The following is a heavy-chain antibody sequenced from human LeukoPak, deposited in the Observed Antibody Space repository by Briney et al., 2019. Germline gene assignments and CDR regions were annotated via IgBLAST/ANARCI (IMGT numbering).Heavy chain of an antibody. J-gene: IGHJ4*02. CDR3: ASAPFSSSSR. D-gene: IGHD2-2*01. CDR2: ISSDGSST. V-gene: IGHV3-74*01. Sequence: PGGSLRLSCAASGFTFSSYWMHWVRQPPGKGLVWVSRISSDGSSTNYADSVKGRFTISRDNAKNTLYLQMNSLRVEDTAVYYCASAPFSSSSRWGQGTLVTVSS. CDR1: GFTFSSYW.